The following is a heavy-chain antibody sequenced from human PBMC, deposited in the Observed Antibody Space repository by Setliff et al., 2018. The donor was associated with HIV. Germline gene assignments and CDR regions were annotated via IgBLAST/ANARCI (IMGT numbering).Heavy chain of an antibody. CDR2: AIPMLGIA. CDR1: GGTFSSYV. V-gene: IGHV1-69*10. D-gene: IGHD2-2*01. CDR3: ARDFGGYCSSMSCPGLFDP. J-gene: IGHJ5*02. Sequence: SVKVSCKASGGTFSSYVINWVRQAPGQGLEWMGGAIPMLGIANHVHKFQGRVTITADKSTSTAYMELNSLRSEDTAGYYCARDFGGYCSSMSCPGLFDPWGQGTLVTVSS.